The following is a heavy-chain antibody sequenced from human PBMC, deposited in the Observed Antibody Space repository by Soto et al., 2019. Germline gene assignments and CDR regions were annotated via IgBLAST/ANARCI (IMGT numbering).Heavy chain of an antibody. CDR3: ARDLVVVVPAAIHNYYYYGMDV. CDR1: GGTFSSYA. J-gene: IGHJ6*02. Sequence: ASVKVSFKASGGTFSSYAISWVRQAPGQGLEWMGGIIPIFGTANYAQKFQGRVTITADESTSTAYMELSSLRSEDTAVYYCARDLVVVVPAAIHNYYYYGMDVWGQGTTVTVSS. CDR2: IIPIFGTA. V-gene: IGHV1-69*13. D-gene: IGHD2-2*02.